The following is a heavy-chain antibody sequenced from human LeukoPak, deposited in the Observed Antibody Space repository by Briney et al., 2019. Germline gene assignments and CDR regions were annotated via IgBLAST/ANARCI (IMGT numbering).Heavy chain of an antibody. CDR2: INHSGGT. J-gene: IGHJ6*03. CDR1: GGSFSGYY. D-gene: IGHD3-16*01. Sequence: PSETLSLTCAVYGGSFSGYYWSWIRQPPGKGLEWIGEINHSGGTNYNPSLKSRATISVDTSKNQFSLKLSSVTAADTAVYYCARVKDPGGYYYYYYMDIWGKGNTVTVSS. CDR3: ARVKDPGGYYYYYYMDI. V-gene: IGHV4-34*01.